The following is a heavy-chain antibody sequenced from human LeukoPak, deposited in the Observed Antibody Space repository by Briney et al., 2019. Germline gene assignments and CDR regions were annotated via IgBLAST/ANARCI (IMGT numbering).Heavy chain of an antibody. CDR3: AKGGDGGTYYYYGMDV. V-gene: IGHV3-23*01. CDR2: ISGSGGST. CDR1: GFTFSSYA. J-gene: IGHJ6*02. D-gene: IGHD4-23*01. Sequence: GGSLRLSCAASGFTFSSYAMSWARQAPGKGLEWVSAISGSGGSTYYADSVKGRFTISRDNSKNTLYLQMNSLRAEDTAVYYCAKGGDGGTYYYYGMDVWGQGTTVTVS.